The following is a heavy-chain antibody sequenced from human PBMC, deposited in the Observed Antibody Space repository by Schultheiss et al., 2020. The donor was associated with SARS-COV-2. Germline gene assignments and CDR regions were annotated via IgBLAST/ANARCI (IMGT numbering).Heavy chain of an antibody. CDR2: ISWNSGSI. Sequence: GGSLRLSCAASGFTFDDYAMHWVRQAPGKGLEWVSGISWNSGSIGYADSVKGRFTISRDNSKNTLYLQMNSLRGEDTAVYYCARGNTFSSSSPHDYWGQGTLVTVSS. J-gene: IGHJ4*02. V-gene: IGHV3-9*01. CDR3: ARGNTFSSSSPHDY. D-gene: IGHD6-6*01. CDR1: GFTFDDYA.